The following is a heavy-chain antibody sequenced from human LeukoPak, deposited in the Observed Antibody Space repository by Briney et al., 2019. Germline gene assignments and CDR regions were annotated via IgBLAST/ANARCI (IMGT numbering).Heavy chain of an antibody. CDR1: RVTVSSTY. Sequence: GGSLRLSCAASRVTVSSTYMSWGREALGKGLERVSDIYSGGSTYYADSAKGRFTISRDNSKQTLYLQMNSLRAEDTAVYYCAREVVVVVAATPYYYYYGMDVWGKGTTDTVSS. V-gene: IGHV3-53*01. CDR3: AREVVVVVAATPYYYYYGMDV. CDR2: IYSGGST. J-gene: IGHJ6*04. D-gene: IGHD2-15*01.